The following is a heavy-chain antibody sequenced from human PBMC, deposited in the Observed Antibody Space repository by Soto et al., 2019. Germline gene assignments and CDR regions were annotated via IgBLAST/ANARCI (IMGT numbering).Heavy chain of an antibody. D-gene: IGHD6-13*01. J-gene: IGHJ4*02. V-gene: IGHV4-34*01. CDR3: ATGAWGGMLAAAGTQVPFDY. Sequence: SETLSLTCAVYGGSFSGYYWSWIRQPPGKGLEWIGEINHSGSTNYNPSLKSRVTISVDTSKNQFSLKLSSVTAADTAVYYCATGAWGGMLAAAGTQVPFDYWGQGTLVTVSS. CDR2: INHSGST. CDR1: GGSFSGYY.